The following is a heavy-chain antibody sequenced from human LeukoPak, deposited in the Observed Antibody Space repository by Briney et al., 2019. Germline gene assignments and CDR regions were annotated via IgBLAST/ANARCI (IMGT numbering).Heavy chain of an antibody. D-gene: IGHD3-10*01. CDR1: GGSFSGYY. J-gene: IGHJ4*02. V-gene: IGHV4-34*01. CDR2: INHSGST. CDR3: ARRWGAYVLLWFGELLGYYFDY. Sequence: PSETLSLTCAVYGGSFSGYYWSWIRQPPGKGLEWIGEINHSGSTNYNPSLKSRVTISVDTSKNQFSLKLSSVTAADTAVYYRARRWGAYVLLWFGELLGYYFDYWGQGTLVTVSS.